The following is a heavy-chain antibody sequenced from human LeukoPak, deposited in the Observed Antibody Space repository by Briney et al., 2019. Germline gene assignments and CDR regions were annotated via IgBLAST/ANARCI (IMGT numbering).Heavy chain of an antibody. CDR3: ARGLHDFWSGYYPPYYFDY. D-gene: IGHD3-3*01. CDR1: GFTVSSNY. V-gene: IGHV3-66*01. J-gene: IGHJ4*02. Sequence: PGGSLRLSCAASGFTVSSNYMSWVRQAPGKGLEWVSVIYSGGSTYYADSVKGRFTISRDNSKNTLYLQMNSLRAEDTAVYYCARGLHDFWSGYYPPYYFDYWGQGTLVTVSS. CDR2: IYSGGST.